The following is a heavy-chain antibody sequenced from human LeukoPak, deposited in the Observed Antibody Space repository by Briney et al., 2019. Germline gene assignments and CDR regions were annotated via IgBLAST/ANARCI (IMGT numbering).Heavy chain of an antibody. Sequence: GGSLRLSCAASGFTFSSYAMSWVRQAPGKGLEWVSAISGSGGSTYSADSVKGRFTMPRDNAKNTLYLQMNSLRAEDTAVYYCAREGRKSRGIDIVRKKERGYYYMDVWGKGNTVTVSS. J-gene: IGHJ6*03. CDR2: ISGSGGST. CDR1: GFTFSSYA. D-gene: IGHD2-15*01. CDR3: AREGRKSRGIDIVRKKERGYYYMDV. V-gene: IGHV3-23*01.